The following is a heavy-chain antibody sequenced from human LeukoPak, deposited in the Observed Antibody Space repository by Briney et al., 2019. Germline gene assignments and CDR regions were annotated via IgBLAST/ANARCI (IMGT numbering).Heavy chain of an antibody. Sequence: PGGSLRLSCAASGFSFSNSAMSWVRQAPGKGLERVSGISASGGITNYADSVKGRFTISRDNSKNTLYLQMSSLRVEDTAVYYCARVTSLTGTIFDSWGQGTLVTVSS. CDR2: ISASGGIT. CDR1: GFSFSNSA. V-gene: IGHV3-23*01. J-gene: IGHJ4*02. D-gene: IGHD1-7*01. CDR3: ARVTSLTGTIFDS.